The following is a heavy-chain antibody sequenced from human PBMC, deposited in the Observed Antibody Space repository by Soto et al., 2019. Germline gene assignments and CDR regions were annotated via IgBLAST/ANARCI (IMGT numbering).Heavy chain of an antibody. CDR2: IDTSGDAM. CDR1: GFTFSNYE. D-gene: IGHD2-21*01. CDR3: ARESIGCGGDCLDY. V-gene: IGHV3-48*03. J-gene: IGHJ4*02. Sequence: EVQLVESGGGLVQPGGSLRLSCAVSGFTFSNYEWNWVRQAPGKGLEWISYIDTSGDAMFYADSVKGRFAGSRDNTMNSLYLQMNSLRAEDTAAYYCARESIGCGGDCLDYWGQGTLVTVSS.